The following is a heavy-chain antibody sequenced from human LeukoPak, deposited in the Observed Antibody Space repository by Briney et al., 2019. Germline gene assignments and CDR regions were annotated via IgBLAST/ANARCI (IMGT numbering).Heavy chain of an antibody. D-gene: IGHD3-10*01. J-gene: IGHJ6*02. CDR1: GGSFSGYY. Sequence: SETLSLTCAVYGGSFSGYYWSWIRQPPGKGLEWIGEINHSGSTNYNPSLKSRVTISVDTSKNQFSLKLSSVTAADTAVYYCARSDYYGSGSYYKRVGMDVWGQGTTVTVSS. CDR3: ARSDYYGSGSYYKRVGMDV. V-gene: IGHV4-34*01. CDR2: INHSGST.